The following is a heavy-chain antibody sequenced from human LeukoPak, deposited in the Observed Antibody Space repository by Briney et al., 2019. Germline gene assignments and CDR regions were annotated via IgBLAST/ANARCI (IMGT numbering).Heavy chain of an antibody. D-gene: IGHD4-17*01. Sequence: PGGSLKLSCAASGSTFSGSAMHWVRQASGKGLEWVGRIRSKPNSYATAYAASVKGRFTISRDDSKNTAYLQMNSLKTEDTAVYYCTRTYDYGDYFAFDIWGQGTMVTVSS. V-gene: IGHV3-73*01. CDR2: IRSKPNSYAT. CDR1: GSTFSGSA. CDR3: TRTYDYGDYFAFDI. J-gene: IGHJ3*02.